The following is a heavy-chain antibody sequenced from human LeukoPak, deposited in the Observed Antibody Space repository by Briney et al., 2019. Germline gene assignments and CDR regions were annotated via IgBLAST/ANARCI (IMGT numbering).Heavy chain of an antibody. CDR2: INPNSGGT. Sequence: ASVKVSCKASGYTFTGYYMHWVRQAPGQGLEWMGWINPNSGGTNYAQKFQGRVTMTRDTSISTAYMELSRLRSDVTAVYYCARDLGYCSSTSCYTGLDYWGQGTLVTVSS. D-gene: IGHD2-2*02. J-gene: IGHJ4*02. CDR3: ARDLGYCSSTSCYTGLDY. CDR1: GYTFTGYY. V-gene: IGHV1-2*02.